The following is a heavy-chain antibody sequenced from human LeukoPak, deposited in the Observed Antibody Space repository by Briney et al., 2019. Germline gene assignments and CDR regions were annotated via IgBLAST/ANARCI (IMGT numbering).Heavy chain of an antibody. CDR1: GFTFSDHY. D-gene: IGHD1-1*01. J-gene: IGHJ3*02. CDR3: ARVSPGDAFDI. V-gene: IGHV3-72*01. Sequence: GGSLRLSCAASGFTFSDHYMDWVHQAPGKGLEWVGRTRNKANSYTTEYAASVKGRFTISRDDSKNSLYLQMNSLKTEDTAVYYCARVSPGDAFDIWGQGTMVTVSS. CDR2: TRNKANSYTT.